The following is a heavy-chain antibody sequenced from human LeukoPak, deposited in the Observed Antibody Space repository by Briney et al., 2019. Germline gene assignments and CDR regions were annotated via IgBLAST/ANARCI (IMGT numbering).Heavy chain of an antibody. J-gene: IGHJ4*02. Sequence: GGSLRLSCAASGFSFSSYWMTWVRQAPGKGLEYVSAISSNGGSTYYADSVKGRFTISRDNSKNTLSLQMSSLRAEDTAVYYCVKDPEGYSYGLRLYYFDYWGQGTLVTVSS. CDR3: VKDPEGYSYGLRLYYFDY. V-gene: IGHV3-64D*09. CDR2: ISSNGGST. CDR1: GFSFSSYW. D-gene: IGHD5-18*01.